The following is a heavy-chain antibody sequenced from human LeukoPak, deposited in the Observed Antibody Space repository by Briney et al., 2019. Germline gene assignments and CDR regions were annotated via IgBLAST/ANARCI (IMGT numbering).Heavy chain of an antibody. CDR3: ARRRVATGYFDY. Sequence: SETLSLTCTVSGGSISSYYWSWIRQPPGKGLEWIGYIYYSGSTNYNPSLKSRVTISVDTSKNQFSLNLSSVTAADTAVYYCARRRVATGYFDYWGQGTLVTVSS. CDR1: GGSISSYY. D-gene: IGHD5-12*01. CDR2: IYYSGST. J-gene: IGHJ4*02. V-gene: IGHV4-59*08.